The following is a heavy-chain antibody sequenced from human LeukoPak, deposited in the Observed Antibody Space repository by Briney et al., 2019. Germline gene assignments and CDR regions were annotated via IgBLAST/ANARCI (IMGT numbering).Heavy chain of an antibody. V-gene: IGHV3-15*01. Sequence: GGSLRLSCAASGFTFSNAWMSWVRQAPGKGLEWVGRIKSKTDGGTTDYAAPVKGRFTISRDDSKNTLYLQMNSLKTEDTAVYYCTTRRTGYYYYYGMDVWGQGTTVTVSS. D-gene: IGHD1-14*01. J-gene: IGHJ6*02. CDR3: TTRRTGYYYYYGMDV. CDR2: IKSKTDGGTT. CDR1: GFTFSNAW.